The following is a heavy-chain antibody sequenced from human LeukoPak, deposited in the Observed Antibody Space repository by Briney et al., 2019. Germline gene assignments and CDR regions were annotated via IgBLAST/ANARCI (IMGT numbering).Heavy chain of an antibody. CDR3: AAEPATFPRATVN. CDR2: IVVGSGNT. J-gene: IGHJ4*02. Sequence: ASVKVSCKASGFTFTSSAMQWVRQARGQRLEWIGWIVVGSGNTNYAQKFQERVTITRDMSTSTAYMELSSLRSEDTAVYYCAAEPATFPRATVNWGQGTLVTVSS. V-gene: IGHV1-58*02. CDR1: GFTFTSSA. D-gene: IGHD3-3*02.